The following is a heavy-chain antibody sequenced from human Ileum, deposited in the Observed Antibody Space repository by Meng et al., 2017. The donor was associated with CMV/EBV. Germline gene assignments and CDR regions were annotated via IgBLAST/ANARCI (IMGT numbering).Heavy chain of an antibody. Sequence: QLGGPGPGLGNPSEPRAPTCTASGGSTTSSTYHWGWIRQPPGKGLEWIGSVYYSGTTYYNPSLKSRVNMSIDTSKNRFSLKLSSATAADTAVYYCARNVGFYSSQIAYWGQGALVTVSS. V-gene: IGHV4-39*07. CDR3: ARNVGFYSSQIAY. CDR2: VYYSGTT. CDR1: GGSTTSSTYH. D-gene: IGHD3-3*01. J-gene: IGHJ4*02.